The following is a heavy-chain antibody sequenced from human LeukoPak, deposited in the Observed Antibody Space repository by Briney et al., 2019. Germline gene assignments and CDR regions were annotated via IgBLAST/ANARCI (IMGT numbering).Heavy chain of an antibody. CDR3: ATDPTRSSGWSSNYYGMDV. CDR1: GFTFSSYA. V-gene: IGHV3-30-3*01. Sequence: QPGGSLRLSCAASGFTFSSYAMHWVRQAPGKGLEGVAVISYDGSNKYYADSVKGRFTISRDNSKKTLYLQMNSLRAEDTAVYYCATDPTRSSGWSSNYYGMDVWGQGTTVTVSS. CDR2: ISYDGSNK. J-gene: IGHJ6*02. D-gene: IGHD6-19*01.